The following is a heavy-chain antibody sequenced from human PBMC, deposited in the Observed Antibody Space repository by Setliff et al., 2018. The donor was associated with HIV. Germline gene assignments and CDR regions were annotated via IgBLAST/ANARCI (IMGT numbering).Heavy chain of an antibody. CDR2: INQNGGSR. Sequence: GGSLRLSCAASGFTFGSYTMSWVRQAPGKGLEWVANINQNGGSRNYVDSGKGRFTISRDNTKNSLYLQMESLRAEDTAVYYCARESAYSTGGGYFDLWGRGTLVTVSS. CDR1: GFTFGSYT. J-gene: IGHJ2*01. CDR3: ARESAYSTGGGYFDL. D-gene: IGHD6-19*01. V-gene: IGHV3-7*01.